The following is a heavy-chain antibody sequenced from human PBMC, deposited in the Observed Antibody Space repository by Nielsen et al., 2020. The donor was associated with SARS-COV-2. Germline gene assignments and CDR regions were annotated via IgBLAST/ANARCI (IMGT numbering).Heavy chain of an antibody. Sequence: ASVKVSCKASGYTFTSYDINWVRQATGQGLEWMGWMNPNSGNTGYAQKFQGRVTMTRNTSISTAYMELSSLRSEDTAVYYCATDGFSFGTFDYWGQGALVTVSS. V-gene: IGHV1-8*01. D-gene: IGHD1-1*01. CDR3: ATDGFSFGTFDY. CDR1: GYTFTSYD. CDR2: MNPNSGNT. J-gene: IGHJ4*02.